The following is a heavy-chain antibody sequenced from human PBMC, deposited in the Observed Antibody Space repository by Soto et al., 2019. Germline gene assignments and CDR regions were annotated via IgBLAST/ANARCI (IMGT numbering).Heavy chain of an antibody. J-gene: IGHJ3*02. CDR1: GFSFGSDW. CDR3: TRVANYRDVSADYDVFDI. D-gene: IGHD3-16*01. Sequence: DVQLTESGGGLVQPGGSLRLSCGASGFSFGSDWMAWVRQAPGKGLEWVANIRKDGSQEHYAGSVRGRFSVSRDNAKDSHYLQMNSLRLQATAVYYCTRVANYRDVSADYDVFDIGGQGTMVTVSS. V-gene: IGHV3-7*05. CDR2: IRKDGSQE.